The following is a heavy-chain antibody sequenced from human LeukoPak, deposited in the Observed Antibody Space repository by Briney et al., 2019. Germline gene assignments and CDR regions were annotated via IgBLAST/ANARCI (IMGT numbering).Heavy chain of an antibody. V-gene: IGHV3-23*01. D-gene: IGHD2/OR15-2a*01. Sequence: GGSLRLSCAASGVTFSTYGMSWVRQAPGKGLEWVSVISASGGDAAYADSVRGRFTISRDNSKNTLYLHMDSLRVEDTAVYYCAKDWSVNNTPNDFWGQGTLVTVSS. CDR2: ISASGGDA. CDR3: AKDWSVNNTPNDF. CDR1: GVTFSTYG. J-gene: IGHJ4*02.